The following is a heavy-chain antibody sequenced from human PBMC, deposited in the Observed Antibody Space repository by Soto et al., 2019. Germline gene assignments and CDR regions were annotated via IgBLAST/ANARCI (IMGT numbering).Heavy chain of an antibody. CDR2: IRSKAYGGTT. CDR3: TSQAFGDYDTDYGMDV. D-gene: IGHD4-17*01. CDR1: GFTFGDYA. J-gene: IGHJ6*02. V-gene: IGHV3-49*04. Sequence: GGSLRLSCTASGFTFGDYAMSWVRQAPGKGLDWVGFIRSKAYGGTTEYAASVKGRFTISRDDSKSIAYLQMNSLKTEDTAVYYRTSQAFGDYDTDYGMDVWGQGTTVTVSS.